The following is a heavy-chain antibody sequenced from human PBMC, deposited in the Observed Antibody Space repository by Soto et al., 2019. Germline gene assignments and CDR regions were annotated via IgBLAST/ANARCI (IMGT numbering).Heavy chain of an antibody. J-gene: IGHJ4*02. CDR1: GYSFTDYK. Sequence: GASVKVSCKTSGYSFTDYKLHWVRQAPGQGLEWMGWVDPNGGGSNSAQKFQGSVTMTWDTSITTAYLDLTRLTTNDTVTYFCATWVDYGDFEGFDFWGQGTLVTVSS. V-gene: IGHV1-2*04. CDR3: ATWVDYGDFEGFDF. D-gene: IGHD4-17*01. CDR2: VDPNGGGS.